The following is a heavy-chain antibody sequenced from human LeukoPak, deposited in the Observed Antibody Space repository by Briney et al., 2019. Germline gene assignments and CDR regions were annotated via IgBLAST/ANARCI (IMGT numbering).Heavy chain of an antibody. CDR3: ARDPRTYSSGWYFFDY. J-gene: IGHJ4*02. V-gene: IGHV3-30*04. Sequence: GGSLRLSCAASGFTFSSYSMHWVRQAPGKGLDWVAVISFDGSNKHFADSVKGRFTISRDNSKNTLYLQMNSLRAEDTAVYYCARDPRTYSSGWYFFDYWGQGTLVTVSS. CDR2: ISFDGSNK. CDR1: GFTFSSYS. D-gene: IGHD6-19*01.